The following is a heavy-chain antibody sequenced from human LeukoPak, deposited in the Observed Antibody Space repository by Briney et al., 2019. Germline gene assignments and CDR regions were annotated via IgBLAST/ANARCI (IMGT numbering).Heavy chain of an antibody. CDR3: STYGSGRKFDY. J-gene: IGHJ4*02. CDR2: IESRTDGETT. Sequence: GGSLRLSCVGSGFSFTDAWMSWVRQIPGKGLEWVGRIESRTDGETTDYATPVKDRFIISRDDSTNTLYLQMNSLKSEDTAVYYCSTYGSGRKFDYWGQGTLVTVSS. V-gene: IGHV3-15*04. D-gene: IGHD3-10*01. CDR1: GFSFTDAW.